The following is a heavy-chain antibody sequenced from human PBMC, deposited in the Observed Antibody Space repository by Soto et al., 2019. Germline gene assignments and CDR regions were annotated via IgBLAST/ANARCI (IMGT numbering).Heavy chain of an antibody. CDR1: GYTFTDYG. Sequence: QVQLLQSAAEVKRPGASVNVSCKASGYTFTDYGVSWVRQAPGQGLEWMGWISTYNGKTHYSQKFRGRGTMPGSTSTGIASMHVRSLRSDSPAVYHCAIIIVATQQPGALDIWGSGTRVTVSS. D-gene: IGHD3-16*02. J-gene: IGHJ3*02. CDR2: ISTYNGKT. V-gene: IGHV1-18*01. CDR3: AIIIVATQQPGALDI.